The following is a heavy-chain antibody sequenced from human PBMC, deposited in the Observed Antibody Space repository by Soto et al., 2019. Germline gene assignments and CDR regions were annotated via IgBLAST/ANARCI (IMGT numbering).Heavy chain of an antibody. J-gene: IGHJ4*02. Sequence: QVQLVQSGAEVKTPGASVKVSCKASGYTFTSYAMHWVRQAPGQRLEWMGWINAGNGNTKYSQKFQGRVTITRDTSASPAYMERSSLRSEDTAVYYCARTSGYYFYDYWGQGTLVTVSS. CDR1: GYTFTSYA. CDR2: INAGNGNT. D-gene: IGHD3-3*01. V-gene: IGHV1-3*01. CDR3: ARTSGYYFYDY.